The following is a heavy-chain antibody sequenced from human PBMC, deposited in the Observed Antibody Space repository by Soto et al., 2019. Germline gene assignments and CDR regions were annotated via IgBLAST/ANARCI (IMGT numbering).Heavy chain of an antibody. Sequence: EVQLVESGGGLVQPGGSLRLSCAASGFTFSSYEMNWVRQAPGKGLEWVSYISSSGSTIYYADSVKGRFTISRDNAKNSLYLQMNSLRAEDTAVYYCARGFGIYDFWSGYMNFDYWGQGTLVTVSS. J-gene: IGHJ4*02. CDR3: ARGFGIYDFWSGYMNFDY. CDR2: ISSSGSTI. V-gene: IGHV3-48*03. D-gene: IGHD3-3*01. CDR1: GFTFSSYE.